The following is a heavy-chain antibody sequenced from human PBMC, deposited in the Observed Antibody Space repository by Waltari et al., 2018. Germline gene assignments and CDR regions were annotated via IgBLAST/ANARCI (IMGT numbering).Heavy chain of an antibody. Sequence: QVQLQESGPGLVKPSETLSLTCTVSGGSISSYYWSWIRPPPGKGLEWIGYIYYSGSTNYNPSLKSRVTISVDTSKNQFSLKLSSVTAADTAVYYCARSGGHYYYYYYMDVWGKGTTVTVSS. CDR2: IYYSGST. CDR3: ARSGGHYYYYYYMDV. D-gene: IGHD2-15*01. CDR1: GGSISSYY. J-gene: IGHJ6*03. V-gene: IGHV4-59*01.